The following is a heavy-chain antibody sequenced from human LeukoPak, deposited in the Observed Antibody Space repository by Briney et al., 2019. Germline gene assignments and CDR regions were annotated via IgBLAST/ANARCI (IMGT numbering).Heavy chain of an antibody. V-gene: IGHV3-21*01. J-gene: IGHJ4*02. CDR1: GFSFSSYS. CDR3: ARVSDGYCSSTSCYADY. CDR2: ICSSSSYI. D-gene: IGHD2-2*01. Sequence: PRGTLRLSCAASGFSFSSYSMNWVRQAPGKGLEWVASICSSSSYIYYADSVKGQFTISRDNAKNSLYLQMNSLRAEDTAVYYCARVSDGYCSSTSCYADYWGQGTLVTVSS.